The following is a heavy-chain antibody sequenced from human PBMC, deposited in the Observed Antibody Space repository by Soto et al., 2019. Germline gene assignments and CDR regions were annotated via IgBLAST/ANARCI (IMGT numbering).Heavy chain of an antibody. J-gene: IGHJ4*02. D-gene: IGHD1-1*01. CDR1: GNSFTNTW. V-gene: IGHV5-10-1*01. CDR2: IDPVDSYT. Sequence: EVQLVQSGAEVKKPGESLTISCQGSGNSFTNTWISWVRQTPGKGLEWMGRIDPVDSYTYYSPSFKGHVTITVDKSTHTAYLHWSSLKASDTAMYYCARRSCAGTSCFFDYWGQGTLVAVSA. CDR3: ARRSCAGTSCFFDY.